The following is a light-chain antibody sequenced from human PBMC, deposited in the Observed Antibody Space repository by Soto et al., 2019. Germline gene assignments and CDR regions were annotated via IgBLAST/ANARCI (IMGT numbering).Light chain of an antibody. V-gene: IGKV3-15*01. J-gene: IGKJ1*01. CDR2: DAS. CDR1: QSVSSSY. Sequence: EIVLTQSPGTLSLSPGERATLSCRASQSVSSSYLAWYQQKRGQSPRLLIYDASTRATGIPARFSGSGSGTEFTLTINSLQSDDFAIYYCQQYTDWPRTFGQGTKVDIK. CDR3: QQYTDWPRT.